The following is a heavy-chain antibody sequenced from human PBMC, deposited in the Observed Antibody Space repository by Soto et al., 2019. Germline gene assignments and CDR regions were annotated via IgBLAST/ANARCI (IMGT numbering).Heavy chain of an antibody. CDR1: GVSISSYY. CDR2: IYYSGTT. V-gene: IGHV4-59*01. Sequence: QVQLQESGPGLVKPSETLSLTCTVSGVSISSYYWSWIRQPPGKGLEWIGYIYYSGTTNYTPSLKSRVTISVDTSKNQFSLKLSSVTAADTAVYYCAGDSSNGWYFDYWGQGTLVTVSS. D-gene: IGHD6-13*01. J-gene: IGHJ4*02. CDR3: AGDSSNGWYFDY.